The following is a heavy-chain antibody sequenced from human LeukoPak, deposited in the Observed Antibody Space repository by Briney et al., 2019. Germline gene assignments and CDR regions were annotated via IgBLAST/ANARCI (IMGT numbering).Heavy chain of an antibody. J-gene: IGHJ4*02. CDR3: ARESDYYDSSGYYVVY. Sequence: GASVKVSCKASGGTFSSYAISWVRQAPGQGLEWMGRIIPILGIANYAQKFQGRVTITADKSTSTAYMELSSLRSEDTAVYYCARESDYYDSSGYYVVYWGQGTLVTVSS. V-gene: IGHV1-69*04. D-gene: IGHD3-22*01. CDR2: IIPILGIA. CDR1: GGTFSSYA.